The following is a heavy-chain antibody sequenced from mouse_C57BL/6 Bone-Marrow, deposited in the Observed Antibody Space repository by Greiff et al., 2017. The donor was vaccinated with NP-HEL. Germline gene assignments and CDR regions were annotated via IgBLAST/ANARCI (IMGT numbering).Heavy chain of an antibody. CDR2: IWWDDAK. D-gene: IGHD2-3*01. CDR3: ARIEEDGYYDY. CDR1: GFSLSTFGMG. J-gene: IGHJ2*01. V-gene: IGHV8-8*01. Sequence: QVTLKECGPGILQPSQTLSLTCSFSGFSLSTFGMGVGWIRQPSGQGLEWLAHIWWDDAKYYNPALKSRLTISKDTSKNQVLLKIANVDTADTATYDCARIEEDGYYDYWGQGTTLTVSS.